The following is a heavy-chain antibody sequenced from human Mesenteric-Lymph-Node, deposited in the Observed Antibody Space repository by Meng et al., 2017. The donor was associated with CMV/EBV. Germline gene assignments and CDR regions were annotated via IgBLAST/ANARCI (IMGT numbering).Heavy chain of an antibody. Sequence: SCAASGFTFDDCGMIWVRQAPGKGLEWVSSVNWNGGSTGYVDSVKGRFTISRDNAKNSLYLQMNSLRAEDTAVYYCARVGVAQGDYWGQGTLVTVSS. J-gene: IGHJ4*02. V-gene: IGHV3-20*04. CDR1: GFTFDDCG. CDR2: VNWNGGST. CDR3: ARVGVAQGDY. D-gene: IGHD3-10*01.